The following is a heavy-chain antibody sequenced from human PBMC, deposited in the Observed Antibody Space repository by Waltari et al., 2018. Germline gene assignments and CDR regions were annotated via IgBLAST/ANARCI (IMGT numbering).Heavy chain of an antibody. CDR1: GGTFSSYA. V-gene: IGHV1-69*01. D-gene: IGHD4-17*01. CDR3: ARERVRRGPTKDTVTSGY. CDR2: IIPICGTA. J-gene: IGHJ4*02. Sequence: QVQLVQSGAEVKKPGSSVKVSCKASGGTFSSYAISWVRQAPGQGLEWMGGIIPICGTANYAQKFQGRVTITADESTSTAYMELSSLRSEDTAVYYCARERVRRGPTKDTVTSGYWGQGTLVTVSS.